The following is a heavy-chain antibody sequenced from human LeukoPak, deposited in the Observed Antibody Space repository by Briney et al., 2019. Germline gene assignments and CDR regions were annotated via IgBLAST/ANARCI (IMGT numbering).Heavy chain of an antibody. V-gene: IGHV4-59*12. CDR3: ARDFRPREEGVRGVIIIDY. CDR2: IYKSGTT. CDR1: GGSISSYY. Sequence: PSETLSLTCIVSGGSISSYYWSWIRQPPGKGLEWIGYIYKSGTTSYNPSLKSRVSISADTSKNQISLRLSSVTAADTAVYYCARDFRPREEGVRGVIIIDYWGQGTLVTVSS. J-gene: IGHJ4*02. D-gene: IGHD3-10*01.